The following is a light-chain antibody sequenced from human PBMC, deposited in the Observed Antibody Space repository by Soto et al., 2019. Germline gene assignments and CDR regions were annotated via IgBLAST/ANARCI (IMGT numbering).Light chain of an antibody. V-gene: IGKV3-20*01. J-gene: IGKJ2*01. Sequence: EIELTQSPGTLSLSPGERATLSCRASQSVSSNYLAWYQQKPGQAPRLLIYGASSRATGIPDRFSGSGSGTDFTLTISRLEPEDFAVYYCQRYGSSPPYTFGQGTKLEIK. CDR1: QSVSSNY. CDR2: GAS. CDR3: QRYGSSPPYT.